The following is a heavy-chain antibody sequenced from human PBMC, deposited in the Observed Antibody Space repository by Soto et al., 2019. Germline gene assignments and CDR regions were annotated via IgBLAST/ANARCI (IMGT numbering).Heavy chain of an antibody. V-gene: IGHV5-10-1*01. J-gene: IGHJ4*02. Sequence: PGESLKISCKGSGYSFAGLLITWVRQKPGKGLEWMGRIDPSDSQTHYSPSFRGHLTISATKSITTVFLQWSSLRASDTAMYYCARQIYDSDTGPNFQYYFDSWGQGTPVTVSS. D-gene: IGHD3-22*01. CDR3: ARQIYDSDTGPNFQYYFDS. CDR1: GYSFAGLL. CDR2: IDPSDSQT.